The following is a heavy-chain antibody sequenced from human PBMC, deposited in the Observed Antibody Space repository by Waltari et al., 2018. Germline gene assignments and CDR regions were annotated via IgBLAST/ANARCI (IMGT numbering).Heavy chain of an antibody. CDR2: IWHDGSNE. D-gene: IGHD2-15*01. Sequence: QVQLVESGGGVVQPGRSLRLSCAASGFTFSRFGMHWVRQAPGKGWEWVAVIWHDGSNEYYLDSVKGRFTISRDNSKNTLYLQMNSLRAEDSAVYYCASQSTTLFDYWGQGTLVTVSS. CDR3: ASQSTTLFDY. J-gene: IGHJ4*02. V-gene: IGHV3-33*01. CDR1: GFTFSRFG.